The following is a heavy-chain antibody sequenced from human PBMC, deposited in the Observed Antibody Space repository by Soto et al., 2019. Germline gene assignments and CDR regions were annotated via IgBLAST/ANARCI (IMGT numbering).Heavy chain of an antibody. V-gene: IGHV3-23*01. CDR2: ISGSGGST. Sequence: EVQLLESGGGLVQPGGSLRLSCAASGFTFSSYAMSWVRQAPGKGLEWVSAISGSGGSTYYADSVKGRFTISRDNSKNTLYLQMNSLRAEDTAVYYCAKDPQYQPLLYPPSGMDVWGQGTTVTVSS. D-gene: IGHD2-2*02. J-gene: IGHJ6*02. CDR3: AKDPQYQPLLYPPSGMDV. CDR1: GFTFSSYA.